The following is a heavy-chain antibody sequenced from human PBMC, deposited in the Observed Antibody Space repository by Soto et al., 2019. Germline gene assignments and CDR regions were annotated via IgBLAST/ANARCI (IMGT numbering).Heavy chain of an antibody. CDR3: ARTRNNLIYYGMDV. V-gene: IGHV3-23*01. D-gene: IGHD1-1*01. Sequence: GGSLRLSCAASGFTFSSYAMNWVRQAPGKGLEWVSAISGSGATTYYADSVKGRFTIARDNSKNTLYLQMHSLRAEDTAVYYCARTRNNLIYYGMDVWGQGTTVTVSS. J-gene: IGHJ6*02. CDR2: ISGSGATT. CDR1: GFTFSSYA.